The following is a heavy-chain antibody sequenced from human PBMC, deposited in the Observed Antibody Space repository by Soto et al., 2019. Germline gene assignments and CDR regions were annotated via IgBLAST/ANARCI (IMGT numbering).Heavy chain of an antibody. J-gene: IGHJ4*02. V-gene: IGHV1-2*02. Sequence: ASVKGSCKTSGDNFKKNVFTWVRQAPGQGLEWMAGIIPALGKIHYIQKFQGRVTMTRDTSISTAYMEMSRLRSDDTAVYYCASFSAGYGYDYWGQRTLVTVSS. CDR2: IIPALGKI. D-gene: IGHD5-18*01. CDR3: ASFSAGYGYDY. CDR1: GDNFKKNV.